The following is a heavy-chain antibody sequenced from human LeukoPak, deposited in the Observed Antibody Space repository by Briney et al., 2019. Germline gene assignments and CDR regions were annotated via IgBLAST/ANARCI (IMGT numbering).Heavy chain of an antibody. CDR1: GFTFGDYA. J-gene: IGHJ6*02. Sequence: GGSLRLSCTASGFTFGDYAMSWVRQAPGKGLEWVSSISSSSSYIYYADSVKGRFTISRDNAKNSLYLQMNSLRAEDTAVYFCARDLDTALVYYYYAMDVWGQGTTVTVSS. V-gene: IGHV3-21*01. CDR2: ISSSSSYI. CDR3: ARDLDTALVYYYYAMDV. D-gene: IGHD5-18*01.